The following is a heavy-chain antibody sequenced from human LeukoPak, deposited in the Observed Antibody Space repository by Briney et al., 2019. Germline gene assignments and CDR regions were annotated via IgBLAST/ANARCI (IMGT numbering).Heavy chain of an antibody. CDR2: IYHSGST. CDR3: ARATYINFGIFFDS. Sequence: SETLSLTCTVSGGSISSGGYYWSWIRQPPGKGLEWIGYIYHSGSTYYNPSLKSRVTISADTSKNQFSLKLSSVTAADTAIYYCARATYINFGIFFDSWGQGALVTVSS. V-gene: IGHV4-30-2*01. D-gene: IGHD4-11*01. J-gene: IGHJ4*02. CDR1: GGSISSGGYY.